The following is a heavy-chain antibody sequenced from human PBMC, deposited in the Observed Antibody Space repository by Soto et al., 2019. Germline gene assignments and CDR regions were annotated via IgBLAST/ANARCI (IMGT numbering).Heavy chain of an antibody. Sequence: EVQLVESGGGLVQPGRSLRLSCAASGFSFENYAMHWVRQAPGKGLEWVSCISWHSGNLGYADSVRGRFTISRDNAKNSLYLQMNSLRPEDTGLYYCAKDKVYSNYEHYFDYWGQGTLVTVSS. D-gene: IGHD4-4*01. CDR3: AKDKVYSNYEHYFDY. CDR1: GFSFENYA. V-gene: IGHV3-9*01. CDR2: ISWHSGNL. J-gene: IGHJ4*02.